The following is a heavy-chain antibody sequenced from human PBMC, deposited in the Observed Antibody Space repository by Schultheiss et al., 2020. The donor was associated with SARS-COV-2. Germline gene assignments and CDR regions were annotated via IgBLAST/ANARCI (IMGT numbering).Heavy chain of an antibody. CDR1: GFTVSSTY. CDR2: IYGGGST. Sequence: GGSLRLSCAASGFTVSSTYMSWVRQTPRKGLEWVSIIYGGGSTNYADSVKGRFTISRDNSKNTLYLQMNSLRAEDTAVYYCARDLGTTVTAHFDYWGQGTLVTVSS. D-gene: IGHD4-17*01. V-gene: IGHV3-53*01. J-gene: IGHJ4*02. CDR3: ARDLGTTVTAHFDY.